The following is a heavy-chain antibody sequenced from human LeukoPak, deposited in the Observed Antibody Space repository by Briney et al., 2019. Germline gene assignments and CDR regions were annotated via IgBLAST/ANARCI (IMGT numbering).Heavy chain of an antibody. CDR1: GFTVSSSY. CDR3: ARGEYYYYYYMDV. J-gene: IGHJ6*03. D-gene: IGHD3-10*01. V-gene: IGHV3-66*02. Sequence: GGSLRLSCAASGFTVSSSYMSWVRQAPGKGLEWVSVIYSSGSTYYADSVKGRFTLSRHNSKNTLYLQMNSLRAEDTAVYYCARGEYYYYYYMDVWGKGTTVTVSS. CDR2: IYSSGST.